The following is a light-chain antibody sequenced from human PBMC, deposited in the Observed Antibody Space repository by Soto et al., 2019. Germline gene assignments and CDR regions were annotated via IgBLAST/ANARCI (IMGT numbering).Light chain of an antibody. V-gene: IGLV2-11*01. Sequence: QSALTQPRSVSGSPGQSVTISCTGTSSDVGGYNYVSWYQQHPGKAPKLMIYDVNKWPSGVPDRFSGSKSGNTASLTISGLQAEDEADYYCCSYAGTYPYVIFGGGTKVTVL. CDR1: SSDVGGYNY. CDR3: CSYAGTYPYVI. CDR2: DVN. J-gene: IGLJ2*01.